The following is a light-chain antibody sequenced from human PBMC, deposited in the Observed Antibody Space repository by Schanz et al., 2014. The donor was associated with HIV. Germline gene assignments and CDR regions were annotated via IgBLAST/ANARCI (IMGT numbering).Light chain of an antibody. CDR2: GDS. CDR1: NSNIGAGYD. V-gene: IGLV1-40*01. J-gene: IGLJ2*01. CDR3: QSYDSGLSGVV. Sequence: QSVLTQPPSVSGAPGQRVTISCTGNNSNIGAGYDVHWYQQLPGTAPKLLIYGDSNRPSGVPDRFSGSKSGTSASLAITGLQAEDEADYYCQSYDSGLSGVVFGGGTKLTVL.